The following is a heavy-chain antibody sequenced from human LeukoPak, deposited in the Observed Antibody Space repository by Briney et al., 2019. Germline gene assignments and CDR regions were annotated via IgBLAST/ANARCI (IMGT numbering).Heavy chain of an antibody. CDR3: ARVEDTDGYNPLHFDY. D-gene: IGHD5-24*01. CDR2: IKQDGSEK. Sequence: GGSLRLSCAASGFTFSSYSMNWVRQAPGKGLEWVANIKQDGSEKYYVDSVKGRFTISRDNAKNSLYLQMNSLRAEDTAVYYCARVEDTDGYNPLHFDYWGQGTLVTVSS. V-gene: IGHV3-7*01. J-gene: IGHJ4*02. CDR1: GFTFSSYS.